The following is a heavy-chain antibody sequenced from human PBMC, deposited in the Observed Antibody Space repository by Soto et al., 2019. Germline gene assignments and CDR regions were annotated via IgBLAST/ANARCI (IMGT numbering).Heavy chain of an antibody. V-gene: IGHV4-30-2*01. Sequence: SETLSLTCAVSGGSISSGGYSWSWIRQPPGKGLEWIGYIYHSGSTYYNPSLKSRVTISVDRSKNQFSLKLSSVTAADTAVYYCARGPIGYCSSTSCYTGIVWFDPWGQGTLVTVSS. J-gene: IGHJ5*02. CDR1: GGSISSGGYS. CDR2: IYHSGST. D-gene: IGHD2-2*02. CDR3: ARGPIGYCSSTSCYTGIVWFDP.